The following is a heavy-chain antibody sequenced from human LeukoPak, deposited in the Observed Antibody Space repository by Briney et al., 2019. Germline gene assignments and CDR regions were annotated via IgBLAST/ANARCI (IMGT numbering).Heavy chain of an antibody. CDR3: ARGRGDYFDY. D-gene: IGHD3-16*01. CDR2: ISSSGSTI. Sequence: PGGSLRLSCAGSGFTLSSYEISWVRQAPGKGMKWVSYISSSGSTIYYADSVKGRFTSSRDNAKNSLYLQMNSLRAEDTAVYYRARGRGDYFDYWGQGTLVTVSS. J-gene: IGHJ4*02. V-gene: IGHV3-48*03. CDR1: GFTLSSYE.